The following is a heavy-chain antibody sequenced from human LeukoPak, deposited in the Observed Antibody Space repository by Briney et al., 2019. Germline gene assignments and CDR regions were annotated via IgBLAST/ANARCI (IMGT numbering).Heavy chain of an antibody. CDR1: GGTFSSYT. V-gene: IGHV1-69*02. Sequence: SVKVSCKASGGTFSSYTISWVRQAPGQGLEWMGRIIPILGIANYAQKFQGRVTITADKSTSTAYMELSSLRSEDTAVYYCASRAPQYCSSTSCYIEAFDIWGQGTMVTVSS. D-gene: IGHD2-2*01. J-gene: IGHJ3*02. CDR3: ASRAPQYCSSTSCYIEAFDI. CDR2: IIPILGIA.